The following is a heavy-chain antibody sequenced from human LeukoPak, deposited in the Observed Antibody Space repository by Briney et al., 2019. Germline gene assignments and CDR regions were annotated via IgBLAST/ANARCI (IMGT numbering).Heavy chain of an antibody. D-gene: IGHD5-24*01. J-gene: IGHJ4*02. CDR3: ARVGLSRDGYNYFDY. CDR1: GGSISSYY. Sequence: SETLSLTCTVSGGSISSYYWSWIRQPAGKELEWIGRIYTSGSTNYNPSLKSRVTMSVDTSKNQFSLKLSSVTAADTAVYYCARVGLSRDGYNYFDYWGQGTLVTVSS. V-gene: IGHV4-4*07. CDR2: IYTSGST.